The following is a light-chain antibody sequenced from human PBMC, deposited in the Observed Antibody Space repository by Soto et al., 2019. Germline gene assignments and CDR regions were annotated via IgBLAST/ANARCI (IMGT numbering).Light chain of an antibody. CDR3: SSYAGRNTFV. V-gene: IGLV2-8*01. CDR1: SSDVGGYDS. J-gene: IGLJ1*01. Sequence: QSALTQPPSASGSPGQSVTISCSGTSSDVGGYDSVSWYQHHPGKVPKLIIFDVDKWPSGVPDRFSGFKSGNTASLTVSGLRAEDEADYYYSSYAGRNTFVFGTGTKVTVL. CDR2: DVD.